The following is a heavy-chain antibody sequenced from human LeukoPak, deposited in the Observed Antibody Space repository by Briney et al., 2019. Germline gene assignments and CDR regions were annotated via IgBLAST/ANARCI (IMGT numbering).Heavy chain of an antibody. CDR2: IFYYGTT. Sequence: PSETLSLTCTVSGGSISNGDYYWSWIRQTPSKGLEWIGYIFYYGTTHYNPSLKSRVTISLATSKSQFSLQLTSVTAADTAVYFCAIANGDWLLAFDSWGQGIMVTVSS. V-gene: IGHV4-30-4*01. CDR1: GGSISNGDYY. CDR3: AIANGDWLLAFDS. D-gene: IGHD5-12*01. J-gene: IGHJ4*02.